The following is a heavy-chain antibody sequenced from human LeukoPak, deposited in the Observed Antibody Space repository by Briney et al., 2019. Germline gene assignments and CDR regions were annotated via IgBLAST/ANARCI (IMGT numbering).Heavy chain of an antibody. D-gene: IGHD3-10*01. CDR3: ARAPGGYGSGSRGAFDI. J-gene: IGHJ3*02. Sequence: PSETLSLTCAVYGGSFSGYYWSWIRQPPGKGLEWIGYIYYRGSTNYNPSLKSRVTISVHTSKNQFSLNLSSVTAADTAVYYCARAPGGYGSGSRGAFDIWGQGTMVTVSS. V-gene: IGHV4-59*01. CDR2: IYYRGST. CDR1: GGSFSGYY.